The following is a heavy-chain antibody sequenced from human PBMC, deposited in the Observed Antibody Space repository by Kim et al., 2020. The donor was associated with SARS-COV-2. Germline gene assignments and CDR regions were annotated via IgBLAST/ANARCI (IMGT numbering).Heavy chain of an antibody. V-gene: IGHV5-51*01. J-gene: IGHJ4*02. CDR3: ARTEGYSTFFDY. D-gene: IGHD3-16*01. Sequence: RYSPSFQGQVTISADKSISTAYLQWSSLKASDTAMYYCARTEGYSTFFDYWGQGTLVTVSS.